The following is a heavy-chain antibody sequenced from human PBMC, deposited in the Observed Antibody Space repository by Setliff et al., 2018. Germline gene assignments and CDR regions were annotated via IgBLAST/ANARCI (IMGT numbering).Heavy chain of an antibody. V-gene: IGHV3-48*01. D-gene: IGHD3-10*01. CDR3: ASNTYYYGSGSHYYFDY. Sequence: SCAASGFTFSSYSMNWVRQAPGKGLEWVSYISSSSSTIYYADSVKGRFTISRDNAKNSLYLQMNSLRAEDTAVYYCASNTYYYGSGSHYYFDYWGQGTLVTVSS. CDR2: ISSSSSTI. J-gene: IGHJ4*02. CDR1: GFTFSSYS.